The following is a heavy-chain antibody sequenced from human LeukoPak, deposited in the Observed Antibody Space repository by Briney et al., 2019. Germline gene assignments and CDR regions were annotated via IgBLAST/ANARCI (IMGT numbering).Heavy chain of an antibody. J-gene: IGHJ1*01. CDR2: IYTSGST. CDR1: GGSISSGSYY. V-gene: IGHV4-61*02. D-gene: IGHD4-23*01. CDR3: ARGAPKKVVTPYEYFQH. Sequence: PSETLSLTCTVSGGSISSGSYYWSWIRQPAGKGLEWIGRIYTSGSTNYNPSPKSRVTISVDTSKNQFSLKLSSVTAADTAVYYCARGAPKKVVTPYEYFQHWGQGTLVTVSS.